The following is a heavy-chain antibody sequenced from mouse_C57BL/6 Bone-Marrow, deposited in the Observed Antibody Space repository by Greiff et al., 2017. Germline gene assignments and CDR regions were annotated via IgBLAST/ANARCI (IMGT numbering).Heavy chain of an antibody. CDR1: GFTFSSYT. CDR3: SSQVTTVLATKSFDV. CDR2: ISGGGGNT. Sequence: EVKVVESGGGLVKPGGSLKLSCAASGFTFSSYTMSWVRQTPEKRLQWVAAISGGGGNTYYPDSVKGRFTISRDNDKTILYMQMSSLSSEDTALYYCSSQVTTVLATKSFDVWGTGTTVTVSS. D-gene: IGHD1-1*01. J-gene: IGHJ1*03. V-gene: IGHV5-9*01.